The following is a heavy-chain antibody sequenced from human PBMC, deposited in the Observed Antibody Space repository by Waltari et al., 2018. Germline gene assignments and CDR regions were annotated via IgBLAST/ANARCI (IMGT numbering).Heavy chain of an antibody. J-gene: IGHJ3*02. CDR1: GVSMRSGEYY. Sequence: QVQLQESGPGLVKPLQTLSLTCTVSGVSMRSGEYYWSWIRQPAGKGLEWIGYIYTSGRVTYNPSLKSRVSMSIDTFKNQFSLNLKSVTAADTAVYYCALVRVVNAFDIWGQGTMVTVSS. CDR2: IYTSGRV. V-gene: IGHV4-61*09. CDR3: ALVRVVNAFDI. D-gene: IGHD3-3*01.